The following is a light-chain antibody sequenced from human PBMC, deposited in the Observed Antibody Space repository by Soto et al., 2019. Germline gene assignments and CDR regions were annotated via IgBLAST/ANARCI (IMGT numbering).Light chain of an antibody. J-gene: IGLJ2*01. Sequence: QSVLTQPPSVSGSPVPSVTISCTGTSSDVGSYNRVSWYLQPPGTAPKLMIYEVSNRPSGVPDRFSGSKSGNTAFLTISGLQAEDEADYYCNSYTSNTSVVFGGGTKQTVL. V-gene: IGLV2-18*02. CDR1: SSDVGSYNR. CDR3: NSYTSNTSVV. CDR2: EVS.